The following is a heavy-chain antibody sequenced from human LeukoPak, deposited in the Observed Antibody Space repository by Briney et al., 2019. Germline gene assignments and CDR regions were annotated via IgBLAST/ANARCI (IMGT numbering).Heavy chain of an antibody. J-gene: IGHJ4*02. V-gene: IGHV4-39*07. CDR1: GGSISSSSYY. CDR3: ARAGSGWPIDY. Sequence: SETLSLTCTVSGGSISSSSYYWGWIRQPPVKGLEWIGSIYYSGSTYYNPSLKSRVTISVDTSKNQFSLKLSSVTAADMAVYYCARAGSGWPIDYWGQGTLVTVSS. CDR2: IYYSGST. D-gene: IGHD6-19*01.